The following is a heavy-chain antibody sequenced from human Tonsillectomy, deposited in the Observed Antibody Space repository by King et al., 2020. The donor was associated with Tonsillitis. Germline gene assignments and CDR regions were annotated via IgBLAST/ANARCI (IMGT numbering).Heavy chain of an antibody. V-gene: IGHV4-30-4*01. CDR2: IEYKGST. CDR3: ASVAITFDFDI. CDR1: GGSISSGDYY. J-gene: IGHJ3*02. Sequence: QLQESGPGLVKPSQTLSLTCTVSGGSISSGDYYWSWIRKTPGKGLEGIGNIEYKGSTYYNPSLKSRVTISVDTSKNQFSLQLSPVTAAGTAVYYCASVAITFDFDIWGQGTMVTVSS. D-gene: IGHD3-16*01.